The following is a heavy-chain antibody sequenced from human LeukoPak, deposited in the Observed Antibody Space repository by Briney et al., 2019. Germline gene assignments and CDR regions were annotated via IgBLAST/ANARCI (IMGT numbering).Heavy chain of an antibody. V-gene: IGHV4-39*07. J-gene: IGHJ4*02. CDR1: GGSINTNTFF. D-gene: IGHD1-26*01. CDR3: ARVSVGAKSELGY. CDR2: VFYSGNT. Sequence: SESLSLTCGVSGGSINTNTFFWGWIRQPPGKGLEWIGNVFYSGNTMYNPSLKSRVTMSIDTSKSQFSLSLSSVTAADTAVYYCARVSVGAKSELGYWGQGTLVTVSS.